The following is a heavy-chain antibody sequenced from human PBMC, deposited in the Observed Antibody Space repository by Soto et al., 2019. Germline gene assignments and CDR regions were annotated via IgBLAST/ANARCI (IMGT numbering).Heavy chain of an antibody. D-gene: IGHD3-3*01. CDR1: GFTFSNAW. V-gene: IGHV3-15*07. Sequence: GGSLRLSCAASGFTFSNAWMNWVRQAPGKGLEWVGRIKSKTDGGTTDYAAPVKGRFTISRDDSKNTLYLQMNSLKTEDTAVYYCSGWVSIFGVVSSDFDYWGQGTLVTVSS. CDR3: SGWVSIFGVVSSDFDY. CDR2: IKSKTDGGTT. J-gene: IGHJ4*02.